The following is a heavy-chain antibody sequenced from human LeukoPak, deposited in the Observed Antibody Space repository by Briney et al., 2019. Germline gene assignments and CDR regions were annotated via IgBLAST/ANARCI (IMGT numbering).Heavy chain of an antibody. Sequence: GGSLRLSCAASGFTFSSYWMHWVRQAPGKGLVWVSCITSDGSSTSYADSVKGRFTISRDNAKNTLYLQMNSLRAEDTAVYYCARDVAPGDPLDCWGQGTLVSVSS. CDR1: GFTFSSYW. CDR3: ARDVAPGDPLDC. D-gene: IGHD2-21*02. CDR2: ITSDGSST. V-gene: IGHV3-74*01. J-gene: IGHJ4*02.